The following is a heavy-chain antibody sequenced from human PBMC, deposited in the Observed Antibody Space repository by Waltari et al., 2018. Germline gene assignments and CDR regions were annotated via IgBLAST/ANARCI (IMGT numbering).Heavy chain of an antibody. J-gene: IGHJ4*02. CDR2: IYYSGST. D-gene: IGHD6-13*01. CDR1: GGSIRSSSYY. Sequence: TCTVSGGSIRSSSYYWGWIRQPPGKGLEWIGSIYYSGSTYYNPSLKSRVTISVDTSKNQFSLKLSSVTAADTAVYYCARGFPAAASYWGQGTLVTVSS. V-gene: IGHV4-39*07. CDR3: ARGFPAAASY.